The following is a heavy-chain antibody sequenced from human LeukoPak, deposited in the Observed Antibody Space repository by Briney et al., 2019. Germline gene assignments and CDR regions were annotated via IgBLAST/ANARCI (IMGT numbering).Heavy chain of an antibody. CDR2: NSDRGCRT. CDR3: AKRGVVIRVILVGFHKEDHYFAF. D-gene: IGHD3-10*01. J-gene: IGHJ4*02. Sequence: GGSLRLFRAVSGITLSNYRMRWVAQAPGKGPEGGAGNSDRGCRTHYADSVRSRYTISRDNPQNTLNLQMNSLRDQDTPLFFFAKRGVVIRVILVGFHKEDHYFAFWGQGALVPVSS. CDR1: GITLSNYR. V-gene: IGHV3-23*01.